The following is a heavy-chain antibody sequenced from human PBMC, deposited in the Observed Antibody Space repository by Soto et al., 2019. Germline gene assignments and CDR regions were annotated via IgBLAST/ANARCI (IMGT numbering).Heavy chain of an antibody. CDR2: ISSSSSTI. Sequence: GGSLRLSCAASGFTFSSYSMNWVRQAPGKGLEWVSYISSSSSTIYYADSVKGRFTISRNNAKNSLYLQMNSLRAEDTAVYYCARDYTNHKVAAAANKGGACWGQGTLVTVSS. CDR1: GFTFSSYS. CDR3: ARDYTNHKVAAAANKGGAC. D-gene: IGHD6-13*01. J-gene: IGHJ4*02. V-gene: IGHV3-48*01.